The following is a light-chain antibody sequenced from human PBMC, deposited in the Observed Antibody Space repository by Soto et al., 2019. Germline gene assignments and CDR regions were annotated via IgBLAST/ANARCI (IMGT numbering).Light chain of an antibody. CDR1: QSINSN. J-gene: IGKJ4*01. CDR2: LAS. Sequence: EIVMTQSPATLSLSPGERATLSCGASQSINSNLAWYQQKPGQGPRLFIFLASSTAAGIPARFSGSGSGTEFNLTISGIQSEDFAVYYCQQYNNWPRATFGGGTRVEIK. V-gene: IGKV3-15*01. CDR3: QQYNNWPRAT.